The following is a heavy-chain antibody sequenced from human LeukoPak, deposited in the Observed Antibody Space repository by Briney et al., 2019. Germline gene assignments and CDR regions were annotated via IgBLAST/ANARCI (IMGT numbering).Heavy chain of an antibody. D-gene: IGHD2-15*01. CDR1: GGSISSYY. Sequence: NTSETLSLTCTVSGGSISSYYWSWIRQPPGKGLEWIGYIYYSGSTNYNPSLKSRVPISVDTSKNQFSLKLSSVTAADTAVYYCAREWCSGGSCYLDYWGQGTLVTVSS. CDR3: AREWCSGGSCYLDY. V-gene: IGHV4-59*01. CDR2: IYYSGST. J-gene: IGHJ4*02.